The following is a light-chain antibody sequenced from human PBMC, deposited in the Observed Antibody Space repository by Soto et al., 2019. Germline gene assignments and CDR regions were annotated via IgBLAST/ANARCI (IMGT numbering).Light chain of an antibody. CDR2: EVS. Sequence: QSALTQPASVSGSPGQSVAISCRGTSSDVGAYNYVSWYQQHPGKAPKLLLSEVSNRPSGVSDRFFGSKSGNTASLTISGLQAEDEADYYCSSLTTRFTFVFRTGTKVTVL. CDR1: SSDVGAYNY. CDR3: SSLTTRFTFV. V-gene: IGLV2-14*01. J-gene: IGLJ1*01.